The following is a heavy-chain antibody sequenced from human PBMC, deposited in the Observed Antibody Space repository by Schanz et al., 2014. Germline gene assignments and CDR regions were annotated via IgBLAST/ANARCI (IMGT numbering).Heavy chain of an antibody. J-gene: IGHJ3*02. D-gene: IGHD3-10*01. Sequence: EVQLVESGGGLVQPGGSLRLSCTASGFTFSDYWMSWVRQVPGKGLVWVSAISGSGGSTYYADSVKGRFTISRDNSKNTLYLQMNSLRAEDTAVYYCAKGRFGELSAFDIWGQGTMVTVSS. CDR2: ISGSGGST. V-gene: IGHV3-23*04. CDR1: GFTFSDYW. CDR3: AKGRFGELSAFDI.